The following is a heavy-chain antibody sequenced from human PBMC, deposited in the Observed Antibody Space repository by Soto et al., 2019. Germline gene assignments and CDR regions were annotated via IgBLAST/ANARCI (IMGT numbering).Heavy chain of an antibody. J-gene: IGHJ6*02. V-gene: IGHV5-51*01. Sequence: GGSLKISCKGSGYSFTSYWIGWVRQMPGKGLEWMGIIYPGDSDTRYSPSFQGQVTISADKSISTAYLQWSSLKASDTAMYYCASTVTTGMGYYYNGRDVWGQGTTVPVSS. CDR3: ASTVTTGMGYYYNGRDV. CDR1: GYSFTSYW. D-gene: IGHD4-17*01. CDR2: IYPGDSDT.